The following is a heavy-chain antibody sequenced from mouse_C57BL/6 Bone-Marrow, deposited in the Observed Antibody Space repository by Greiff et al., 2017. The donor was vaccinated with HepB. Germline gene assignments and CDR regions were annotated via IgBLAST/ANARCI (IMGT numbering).Heavy chain of an antibody. V-gene: IGHV7-1*01. Sequence: EVQLQQSGGGLVQSGRSLRLSCATSGFTFSDFYMEWVRQAPGKGLEWIAASRNKANDYTTEYSASVKGRFIVSRDTYQSILYLQMNALRAEDTAIYYCARAYYDGYAMDYWGQGTSVTVSS. CDR2: SRNKANDYTT. D-gene: IGHD2-3*01. CDR3: ARAYYDGYAMDY. J-gene: IGHJ4*01. CDR1: GFTFSDFY.